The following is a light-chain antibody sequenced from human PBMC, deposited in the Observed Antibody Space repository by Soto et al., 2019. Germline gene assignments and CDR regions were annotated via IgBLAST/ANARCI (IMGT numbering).Light chain of an antibody. V-gene: IGKV1-39*01. CDR1: QYISTY. Sequence: DIQMTQSPSSMSASVGDRVTITCRASQYISTYLNWYQQKPGRAPKLLISASSTLQSGVPSRFSGSGSGTYFTLTIRGLEPEDFAVYFCQQTYITPPWTFGQGTKV. CDR2: ASS. CDR3: QQTYITPPWT. J-gene: IGKJ1*01.